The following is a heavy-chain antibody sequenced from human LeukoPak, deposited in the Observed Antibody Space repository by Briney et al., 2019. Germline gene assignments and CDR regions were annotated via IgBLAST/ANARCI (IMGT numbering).Heavy chain of an antibody. CDR3: ARARRFSDILTGRGYYFDY. CDR1: GGSISSYY. CDR2: IYYSGST. V-gene: IGHV4-59*01. D-gene: IGHD3-9*01. Sequence: SETLSLTCTVSGGSISSYYWSWIRQPPGKGLEWIGYIYYSGSTNYNPSLKSRVTISVDTSKNQFSLKLSSVTAADTAVYYCARARRFSDILTGRGYYFDYWGQGTLVTVSS. J-gene: IGHJ4*02.